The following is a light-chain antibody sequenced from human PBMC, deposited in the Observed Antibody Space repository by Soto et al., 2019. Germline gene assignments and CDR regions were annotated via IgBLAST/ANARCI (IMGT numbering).Light chain of an antibody. J-gene: IGKJ1*01. CDR3: QHYNSRPPWT. V-gene: IGKV3-15*01. CDR2: NAF. Sequence: EIGMTQSPVTLSVSPGERATLSCRASESVSSNLAWYQQKPGQPPRLLIYNAFTRATGIPARFSGSGSGTEFTLTISSLQSEDFAVYYCQHYNSRPPWTFGQGTKVEIK. CDR1: ESVSSN.